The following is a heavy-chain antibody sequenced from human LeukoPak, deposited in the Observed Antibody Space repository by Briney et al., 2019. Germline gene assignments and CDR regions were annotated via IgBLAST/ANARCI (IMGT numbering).Heavy chain of an antibody. V-gene: IGHV4-34*01. CDR3: ARLSLSLRERVGGVMVHFDY. Sequence: PSETLSLTCAVYGGSFSGYYWSWIRQPPGKGLEWIGEINHSGSTNYNPSLKSRATISVDTSKNQFSLKLSSVTAADTAVYYCARLSLSLRERVGGVMVHFDYWGQGTLVTVSS. CDR1: GGSFSGYY. J-gene: IGHJ4*02. D-gene: IGHD3-16*02. CDR2: INHSGST.